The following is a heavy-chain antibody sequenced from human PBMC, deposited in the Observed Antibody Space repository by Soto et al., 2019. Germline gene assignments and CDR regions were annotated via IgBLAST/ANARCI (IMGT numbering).Heavy chain of an antibody. CDR1: GYTFTSYG. J-gene: IGHJ6*02. V-gene: IGHV1-18*01. CDR3: ARVPYYDFWSGYPLPGYYGMDV. CDR2: ISAYNGNT. D-gene: IGHD3-3*01. Sequence: QVQLVQSGAEVKKPGASVKVSCKASGYTFTSYGISWVRQAPGQGLEWMGWISAYNGNTNYAQKLQGRVTMTTDTSTSTAYMELRSLRSDDTAVYYCARVPYYDFWSGYPLPGYYGMDVWGQGTTVTVSS.